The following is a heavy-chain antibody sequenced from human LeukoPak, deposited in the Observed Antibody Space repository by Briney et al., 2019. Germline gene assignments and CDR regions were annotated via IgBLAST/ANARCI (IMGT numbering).Heavy chain of an antibody. CDR2: IYPGDSDT. CDR1: GYSFTSYW. J-gene: IGHJ5*02. CDR3: ARHLRRGDWFDP. D-gene: IGHD2-15*01. V-gene: IGHV5-51*01. Sequence: GGSLKISFKGSGYSFTSYWIGWVRQMPEKGLEWMGIIYPGDSDTRYSPSFQGQVTTSADKSISTAYLQWSSLKASDTAMYYCARHLRRGDWFDPWGQGTLVTVSS.